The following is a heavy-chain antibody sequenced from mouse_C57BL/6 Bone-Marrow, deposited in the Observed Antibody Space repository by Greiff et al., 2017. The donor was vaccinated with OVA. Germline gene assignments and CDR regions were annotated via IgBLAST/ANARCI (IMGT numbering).Heavy chain of an antibody. CDR1: GFSFNTYA. J-gene: IGHJ3*01. D-gene: IGHD2-3*01. Sequence: DVQLVESGGGLVQPKGSLKLSCAASGFSFNTYAMNWVRQAPGKGLEWVARIRSKSNNYATYYADSVKDRFTISRDDSESMLYLQMNNLKTEDTAMYYCVRHSFDGYYGGFAYWGQGTLVTVSA. V-gene: IGHV10-1*01. CDR3: VRHSFDGYYGGFAY. CDR2: IRSKSNNYAT.